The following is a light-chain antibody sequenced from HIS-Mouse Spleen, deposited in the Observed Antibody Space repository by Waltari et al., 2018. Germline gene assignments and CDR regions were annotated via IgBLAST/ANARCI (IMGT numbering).Light chain of an antibody. CDR3: CSYAGSYTYV. CDR1: SRDVGGYNY. J-gene: IGLJ1*01. CDR2: DVS. Sequence: QSALTQPRSVSGSPGQSVTISCPGPSRDVGGYNYVSWYHQHPGKAPKLMIYDVSKRPSGVPDRFSGSKSGNTASLTISGLQAEDEADYYCCSYAGSYTYVFGTGTKVTVL. V-gene: IGLV2-11*01.